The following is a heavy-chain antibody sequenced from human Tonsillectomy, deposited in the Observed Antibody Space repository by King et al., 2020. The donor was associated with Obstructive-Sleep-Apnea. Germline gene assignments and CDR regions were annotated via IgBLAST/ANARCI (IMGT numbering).Heavy chain of an antibody. J-gene: IGHJ4*02. D-gene: IGHD2-21*01. Sequence: VQLVESGGGVVQPGRSLRLSCAASGFTFSNYSMHWVRQAPGKGLEWVAVISYDGVNKYYADSVKGRFTISRDNSKNTLYLQMNSLRPEDTALYYCARAIALWGQGTLVTVSS. CDR1: GFTFSNYS. CDR2: ISYDGVNK. CDR3: ARAIAL. V-gene: IGHV3-30*04.